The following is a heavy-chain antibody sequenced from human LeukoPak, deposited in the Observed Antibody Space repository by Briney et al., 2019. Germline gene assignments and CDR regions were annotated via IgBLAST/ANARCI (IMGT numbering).Heavy chain of an antibody. Sequence: ASVKVSCKASGYTFTSYYIHWVRQAPGQGLEWMGIINPSGGITTYAQKFQRRVTMTRDKSISTAYLQWSSLKASDTAMYYCARLMLYYYDSSGEDAFDIWGQGTMVTVSS. CDR2: INPSGGIT. D-gene: IGHD3-22*01. V-gene: IGHV1-46*01. J-gene: IGHJ3*02. CDR1: GYTFTSYY. CDR3: ARLMLYYYDSSGEDAFDI.